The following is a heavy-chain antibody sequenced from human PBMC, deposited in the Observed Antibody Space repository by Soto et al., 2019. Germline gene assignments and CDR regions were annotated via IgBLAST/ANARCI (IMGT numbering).Heavy chain of an antibody. CDR1: GFVFRSHW. J-gene: IGHJ6*02. Sequence: GGSLRLSCTASGFVFRSHWLSWVRQAPGKGLEWVANINQAGSEKFYVDSVKGRFTISRDNSKNAVYLQMNRLRAEDTAVYYCATEDFWSGYYYYIGMDVWGQGPTVTVSS. CDR3: ATEDFWSGYYYYIGMDV. CDR2: INQAGSEK. D-gene: IGHD3-3*01. V-gene: IGHV3-7*03.